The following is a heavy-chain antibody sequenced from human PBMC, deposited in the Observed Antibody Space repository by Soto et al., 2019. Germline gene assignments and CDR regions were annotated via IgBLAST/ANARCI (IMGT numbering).Heavy chain of an antibody. CDR3: ARVDFWSGYYTLNYYYYYMDV. Sequence: VQLVESGGGLVQPGGSLRLSCAASGFTFSSYWMSWVRQAPGKGLEWVANIKQDGSEKYYVDSVKGRFTISRDNAKNSLYLQTNRLRVEHTAVSYCARVDFWSGYYTLNYYYYYMDVWGKGTTVTVSS. CDR1: GFTFSSYW. V-gene: IGHV3-7*01. J-gene: IGHJ6*03. CDR2: IKQDGSEK. D-gene: IGHD3-3*01.